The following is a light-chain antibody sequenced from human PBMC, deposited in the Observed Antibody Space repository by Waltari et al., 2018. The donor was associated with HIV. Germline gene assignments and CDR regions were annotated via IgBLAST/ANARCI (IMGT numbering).Light chain of an antibody. Sequence: DIVMTQSPVSLPVTPGEPASISCRSRQSLLFTNGYNYLDWYLQKPGQSPQLLIYMGALRAPGVPDRFSGSGSGTDFTRKISRVEAGDVGVYYCMQALQTPWTFGQGTKVEI. CDR1: QSLLFTNGYNY. CDR2: MGA. J-gene: IGKJ1*01. CDR3: MQALQTPWT. V-gene: IGKV2-28*01.